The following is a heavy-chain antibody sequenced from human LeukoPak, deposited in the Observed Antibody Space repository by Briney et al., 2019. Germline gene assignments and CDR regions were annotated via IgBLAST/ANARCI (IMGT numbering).Heavy chain of an antibody. J-gene: IGHJ4*02. CDR1: GLTFRSYG. V-gene: IGHV3-30*02. CDR3: AKDPTHFRVWDDYDNTRLNY. CDR2: IRYDGNNK. Sequence: GGSLRLSCAASGLTFRSYGMHWVRQAPGKGLEWVAFIRYDGNNKYYADSVKGRFTISRDNSKNTVYLQMNSLRAEDTAVYYCAKDPTHFRVWDDYDNTRLNYWGQGTLVTVSS. D-gene: IGHD3-22*01.